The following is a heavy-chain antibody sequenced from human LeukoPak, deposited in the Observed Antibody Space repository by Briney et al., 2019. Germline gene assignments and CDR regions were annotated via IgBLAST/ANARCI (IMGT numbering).Heavy chain of an antibody. CDR1: GFNVNSYY. CDR3: AKSRSGSANWALQIFDN. Sequence: GGSLRLSCAAPGFNVNSYYMSWVRQAPGRGLEWVSALSSGDNTHYADYVKGRFTISRDNSKNSLFVQMNSLRAEDTAVYFCAKSRSGSANWALQIFDNWGQGTLVTVSS. CDR2: LSSGDNT. V-gene: IGHV3-53*01. J-gene: IGHJ4*02. D-gene: IGHD1-1*01.